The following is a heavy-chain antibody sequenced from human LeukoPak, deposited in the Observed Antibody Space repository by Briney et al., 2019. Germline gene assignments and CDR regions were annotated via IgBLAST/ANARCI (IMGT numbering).Heavy chain of an antibody. V-gene: IGHV4-59*01. D-gene: IGHD2-2*01. J-gene: IGHJ6*03. Sequence: PSETLSLTCTVSGGSISSYYWSWIRQPPGKGLEWIGYIYHSGSTNYNPSLKSRVTISVDTSKNQLSLNLSSVTAADTAGYYCARGEYQLLSYYYYYMDVWGKGTTVTVSS. CDR1: GGSISSYY. CDR2: IYHSGST. CDR3: ARGEYQLLSYYYYYMDV.